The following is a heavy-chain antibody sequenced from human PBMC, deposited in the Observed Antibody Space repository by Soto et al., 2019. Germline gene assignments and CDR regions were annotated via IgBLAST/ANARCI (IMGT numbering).Heavy chain of an antibody. CDR2: IGGSGGTT. J-gene: IGHJ5*02. D-gene: IGHD4-17*01. Sequence: EVQLLESGGGLVQPGGSLRLSCVASGFTFSTYAMSWVRQAPGKGLEWVSAIGGSGGTTYYADSVKGRFTVSRDNSKNTLYLQMNSLRAGDTAVYYCAKLPTVATTGNWFDPWGQGTLVTVSS. V-gene: IGHV3-23*01. CDR1: GFTFSTYA. CDR3: AKLPTVATTGNWFDP.